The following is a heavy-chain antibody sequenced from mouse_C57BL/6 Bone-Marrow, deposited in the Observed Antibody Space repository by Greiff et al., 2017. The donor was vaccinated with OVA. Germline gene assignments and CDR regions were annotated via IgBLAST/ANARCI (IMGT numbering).Heavy chain of an antibody. CDR1: GYAFSSSW. Sequence: QVQLQQSGPELVKPGASVKISCKASGYAFSSSWMNWVKQRPGKGLEWIGRIYPGDGDTNYNGKFKGKATLTADKSSSTAYMQLSSLTSEDSAVYFCARSYYGSQAWFAYWGQGTLVTVSA. CDR2: IYPGDGDT. V-gene: IGHV1-82*01. J-gene: IGHJ3*01. D-gene: IGHD1-1*01. CDR3: ARSYYGSQAWFAY.